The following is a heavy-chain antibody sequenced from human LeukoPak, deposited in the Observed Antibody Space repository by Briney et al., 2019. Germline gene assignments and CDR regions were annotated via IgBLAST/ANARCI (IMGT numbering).Heavy chain of an antibody. CDR3: ARGVGYCSGGSCYLVFDY. D-gene: IGHD2-15*01. J-gene: IGHJ4*02. Sequence: SGTLSLTCAVSGGSISSSNWWSWVRPPPGKGLEWIGEIYHSGSTNYNPSLKSRVTISVDTSKNQFSLKLSSVTAADTAVYYCARGVGYCSGGSCYLVFDYWGQGTLVTVSS. CDR2: IYHSGST. V-gene: IGHV4-4*02. CDR1: GGSISSSNW.